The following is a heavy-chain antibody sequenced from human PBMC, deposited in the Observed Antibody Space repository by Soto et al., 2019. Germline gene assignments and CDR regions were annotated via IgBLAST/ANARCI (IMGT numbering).Heavy chain of an antibody. CDR1: GYTFTSLG. J-gene: IGHJ4*02. D-gene: IGHD1-1*01. CDR3: AGAGGSQLFDY. V-gene: IGHV1-18*04. CDR2: VSGYNGNT. Sequence: QVQLVQSGGEVKKPGASVKVSCKASGYTFTSLGISWVRQAPGQGVGWMGWVSGYNGNTKYAPKVQGIVTMPTERSNSAADMELGSLRADDPAVFYCAGAGGSQLFDYWGQGTLVSVSS.